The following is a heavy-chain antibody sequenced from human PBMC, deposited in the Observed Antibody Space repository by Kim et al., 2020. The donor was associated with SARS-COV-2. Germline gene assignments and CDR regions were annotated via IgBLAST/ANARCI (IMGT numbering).Heavy chain of an antibody. J-gene: IGHJ4*02. CDR2: NK. CDR3: ARDRWGSFDY. V-gene: IGHV3-30*01. D-gene: IGHD7-27*01. Sequence: NKNYADSVKGRFNISRGNSKNTRYLQMNSLRAEDTAVYYCARDRWGSFDYWGQGTLVTVSS.